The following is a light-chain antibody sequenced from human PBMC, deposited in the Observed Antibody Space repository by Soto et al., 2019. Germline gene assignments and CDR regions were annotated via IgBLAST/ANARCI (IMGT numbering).Light chain of an antibody. CDR3: QQYYSTPDT. CDR1: QSVLYTSNNNNY. J-gene: IGKJ2*01. V-gene: IGKV4-1*01. CDR2: WAS. Sequence: DIVMTQSPDSLAVSLGERATINCKSSQSVLYTSNNNNYLAWYQQKPGQPPKLLIYWASIRESGVPERFSGSGSGTDFTLTISSLQAEDVAVYYCQQYYSTPDTFGQGTKLEIK.